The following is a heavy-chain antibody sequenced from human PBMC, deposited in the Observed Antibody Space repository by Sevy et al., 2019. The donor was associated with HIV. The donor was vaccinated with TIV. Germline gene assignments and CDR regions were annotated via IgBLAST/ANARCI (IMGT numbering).Heavy chain of an antibody. V-gene: IGHV3-23*01. J-gene: IGHJ2*01. CDR1: GFTFSTYA. CDR3: AKDGAPYCTGGICFPYWYFDL. Sequence: GGSLRLSCAASGFTFSTYAMGWVRQAPGKGLEWVSDSSNSGNDIYYAGSVEGRFTISRDNSKSTLFLEMNNLRAEDTAVYYCAKDGAPYCTGGICFPYWYFDLWGRGALVTVSS. CDR2: SSNSGNDI. D-gene: IGHD2-8*02.